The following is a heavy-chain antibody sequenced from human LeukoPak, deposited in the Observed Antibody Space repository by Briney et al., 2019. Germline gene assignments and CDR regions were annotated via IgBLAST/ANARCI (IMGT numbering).Heavy chain of an antibody. CDR3: TRVRGTYTWFDP. CDR1: GFTFSGSA. CDR2: IDKKDNLYAT. J-gene: IGHJ5*02. D-gene: IGHD3-16*01. Sequence: GGSLKLSCAASGFTFSGSAVHWVRQSSGKGLEWVGHIDKKDNLYATAYAESGKGRLTISRDDSKDTAFLHMASLKTEDTALYYCTRVRGTYTWFDPWGQGTLVTVSS. V-gene: IGHV3-73*01.